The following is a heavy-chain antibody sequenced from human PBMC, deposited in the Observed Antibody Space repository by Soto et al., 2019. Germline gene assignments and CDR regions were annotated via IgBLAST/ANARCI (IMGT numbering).Heavy chain of an antibody. CDR2: ISSSGSTF. D-gene: IGHD3-22*01. J-gene: IGHJ4*02. V-gene: IGHV3-48*01. Sequence: EVQLVESGGGLVQPGGSLRLSCAASGFTFSTYSMNWVRQAPGKGLEWVSYISSSGSTFYYADSVKGRFTISRDNAMKSLSRQMNSLRAEDTAVYYCARESFDSSANRRDYYFDYWGQGTLVIVSS. CDR3: ARESFDSSANRRDYYFDY. CDR1: GFTFSTYS.